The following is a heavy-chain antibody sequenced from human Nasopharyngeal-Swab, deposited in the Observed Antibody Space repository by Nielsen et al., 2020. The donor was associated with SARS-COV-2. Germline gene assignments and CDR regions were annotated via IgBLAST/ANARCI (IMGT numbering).Heavy chain of an antibody. V-gene: IGHV3-30*04. Sequence: GESLKISCAASGFTFSNYAMHWVRQAPGKGLEWVAVISHDGRGNVYADSVKGRFTISRDNSTLYLQMDSLRAEDTAVYYCARWNNRGAGGTYEMDVWGQGTTVTVSS. J-gene: IGHJ6*02. CDR3: ARWNNRGAGGTYEMDV. CDR1: GFTFSNYA. CDR2: ISHDGRGN. D-gene: IGHD2/OR15-2a*01.